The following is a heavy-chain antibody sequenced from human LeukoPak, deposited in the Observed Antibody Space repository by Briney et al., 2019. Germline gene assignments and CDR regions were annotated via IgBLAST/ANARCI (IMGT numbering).Heavy chain of an antibody. CDR1: GGSISSSSYY. J-gene: IGHJ4*02. D-gene: IGHD6-19*01. V-gene: IGHV4-39*07. CDR3: ARFSLTVAGPFDY. Sequence: TPSETLSLTCTVSGGSISSSSYYWGWIRQPPGKGLEWIGEINHSGSTNYNPSLKSRVTISVDTSKNQFSLKLSSVTAADTAVYYCARFSLTVAGPFDYWGQGTLVTVSS. CDR2: INHSGST.